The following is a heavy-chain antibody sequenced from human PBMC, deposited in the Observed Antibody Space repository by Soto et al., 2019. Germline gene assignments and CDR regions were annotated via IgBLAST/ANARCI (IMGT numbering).Heavy chain of an antibody. Sequence: QVQLQQWGAGLLKPSETLSLTCAVYGGSFSNYYWTWIRQPPGKGLEWIAEINHSGSTNYYPSLKSRVIISVDTSKNQFSLKLSSVNVADTAVYYCARGWELRNGMDVWGQGTTVTVSS. J-gene: IGHJ6*02. V-gene: IGHV4-34*01. CDR2: INHSGST. D-gene: IGHD1-26*01. CDR3: ARGWELRNGMDV. CDR1: GGSFSNYY.